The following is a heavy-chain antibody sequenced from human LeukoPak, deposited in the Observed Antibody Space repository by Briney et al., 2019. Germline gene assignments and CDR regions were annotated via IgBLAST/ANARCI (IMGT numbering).Heavy chain of an antibody. J-gene: IGHJ4*02. CDR3: ARASGPFDY. V-gene: IGHV3-33*01. Sequence: GGSLRLSCVASGFMFSVYGMHWVRQAPGKGLEWVAVIWNDGSNKYYADSVKGRFTISRDNSKNTLYLQMNSLRAEDTAVHSCARASGPFDYWGQGTLVTVSS. CDR2: IWNDGSNK. D-gene: IGHD3-10*01. CDR1: GFMFSVYG.